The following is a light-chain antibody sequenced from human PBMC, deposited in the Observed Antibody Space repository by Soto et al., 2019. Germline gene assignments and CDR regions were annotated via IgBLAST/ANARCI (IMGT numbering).Light chain of an antibody. Sequence: QSALTQPASVSGSPGQSITISCTGSNSDIGNYNIVSWYQQHPDKAPQLIIYEVTKRPSGVSNRFSGSKSGNTASLTISGLQAEDEADYYCLSYTTSSSYVFGTGTKLTVL. V-gene: IGLV2-14*02. CDR3: LSYTTSSSYV. CDR2: EVT. J-gene: IGLJ1*01. CDR1: NSDIGNYNI.